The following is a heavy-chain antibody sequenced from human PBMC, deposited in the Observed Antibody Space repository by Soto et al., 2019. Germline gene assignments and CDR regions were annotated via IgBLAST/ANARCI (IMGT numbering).Heavy chain of an antibody. CDR3: ARVVPAAMPRDEDYFDY. D-gene: IGHD2-2*01. Sequence: SETLSLTCTVSGGSISSGGYYWSWIRQHPGKGLEWIGYIYYSGSTYYNPSLKSRVTISVDTSKNQFSLKLSSVTAADTAVYYCARVVPAAMPRDEDYFDYWGQGTLVTVSS. J-gene: IGHJ4*02. CDR2: IYYSGST. CDR1: GGSISSGGYY. V-gene: IGHV4-31*03.